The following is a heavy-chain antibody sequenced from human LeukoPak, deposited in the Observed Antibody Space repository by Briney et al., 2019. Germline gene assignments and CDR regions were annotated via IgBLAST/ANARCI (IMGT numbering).Heavy chain of an antibody. CDR1: GFTFSSYE. J-gene: IGHJ3*02. V-gene: IGHV3-48*03. Sequence: PGGSLRLSCAASGFTFSSYEMNWVRQAPGKGLEWVSYISSSGSTMYYADSVKGRFTISRDNAQNSLYLQMNSLRAEDTAVYYCATEWLLGAMNAFDIWGQGTMVTVSS. D-gene: IGHD3-22*01. CDR2: ISSSGSTM. CDR3: ATEWLLGAMNAFDI.